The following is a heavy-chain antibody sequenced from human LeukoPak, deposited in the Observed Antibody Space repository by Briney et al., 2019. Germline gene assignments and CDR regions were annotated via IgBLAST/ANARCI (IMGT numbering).Heavy chain of an antibody. J-gene: IGHJ4*02. V-gene: IGHV1-2*02. D-gene: IGHD1-26*01. CDR3: AYDHSGNYDY. Sequence: ASVKVSCKASGYPFTGSYIRWVRQAPGQGLEWMGWMNPNNGVTHYVQKFQGRVTMTRDTSITTAYMELNALRSDDSAVYYCAYDHSGNYDYWGQGTLVTVSS. CDR2: MNPNNGVT. CDR1: GYPFTGSY.